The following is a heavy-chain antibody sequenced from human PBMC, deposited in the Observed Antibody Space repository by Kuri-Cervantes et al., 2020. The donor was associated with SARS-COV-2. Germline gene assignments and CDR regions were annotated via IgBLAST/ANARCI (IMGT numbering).Heavy chain of an antibody. Sequence: GESLKISCAASGFTFSSYGMHWVRQAPGKGLEWVAVISYDGSNKYYAGSVKGRFTISRDNSKNTLYLQMNSLRAEDTAVYYCAKALRVVVVAATDLFDYWGQGTLVTVSS. CDR3: AKALRVVVVAATDLFDY. CDR2: ISYDGSNK. D-gene: IGHD2-15*01. V-gene: IGHV3-30*18. J-gene: IGHJ4*02. CDR1: GFTFSSYG.